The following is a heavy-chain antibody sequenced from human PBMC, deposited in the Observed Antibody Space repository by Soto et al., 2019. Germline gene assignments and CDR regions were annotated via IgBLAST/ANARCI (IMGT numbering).Heavy chain of an antibody. D-gene: IGHD6-13*01. CDR2: ISGSGGST. J-gene: IGHJ3*02. V-gene: IGHV3-23*01. Sequence: EVQLLESGGGLVQPGGSLRLSCAASGFTFSSYAMSWVRQAPGKGLEWVSAISGSGGSTYYADSVKGRFTISRDNSKNTLYLQTHSLRAGDTAVYYCAKPIAAAGTNAFDIWGQGTMVTVSS. CDR3: AKPIAAAGTNAFDI. CDR1: GFTFSSYA.